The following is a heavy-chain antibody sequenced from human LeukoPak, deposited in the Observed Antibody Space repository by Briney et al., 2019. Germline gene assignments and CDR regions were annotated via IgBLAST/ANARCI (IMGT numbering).Heavy chain of an antibody. D-gene: IGHD6-13*01. CDR1: GYTFTSYY. Sequence: ASVKVSCKASGYTFTSYYMHWVRQAPGQGLEWMGIINPSAGSTSYAQKFQGSVTMTRDTSTRTVYMELSSLRSEDTAVYYCARSGLLAAAGGPFDYWGQGTLVTVSS. J-gene: IGHJ4*02. CDR2: INPSAGST. CDR3: ARSGLLAAAGGPFDY. V-gene: IGHV1-46*01.